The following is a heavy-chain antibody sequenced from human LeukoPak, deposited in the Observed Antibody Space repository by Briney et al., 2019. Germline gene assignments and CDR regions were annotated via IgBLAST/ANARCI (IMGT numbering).Heavy chain of an antibody. J-gene: IGHJ5*02. CDR3: ARHTCSSTSCLNWFDP. Sequence: ASVKVSCKASGYTFTSYGISWVRQAPGQGLEWMGWISAYNGNTNYAQKLQGRVTMTTDTSTSTAYMELRSLRSDDTAVYYCARHTCSSTSCLNWFDPWGQGTLVTVSS. CDR2: ISAYNGNT. V-gene: IGHV1-18*01. CDR1: GYTFTSYG. D-gene: IGHD2-2*01.